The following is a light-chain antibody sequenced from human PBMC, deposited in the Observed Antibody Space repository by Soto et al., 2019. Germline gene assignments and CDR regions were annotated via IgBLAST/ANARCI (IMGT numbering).Light chain of an antibody. Sequence: QSALTQPPSASGFPGQSVTISCTGTSSDVGYYDYVSWYQQHPGKAPKLVIYEVSKRPSGVPDRVSASKSGNTASLTVSGLRAEDEADYYCSSYGGSNKFVFGSGTKLTVL. CDR3: SSYGGSNKFV. J-gene: IGLJ1*01. CDR1: SSDVGYYDY. V-gene: IGLV2-8*01. CDR2: EVS.